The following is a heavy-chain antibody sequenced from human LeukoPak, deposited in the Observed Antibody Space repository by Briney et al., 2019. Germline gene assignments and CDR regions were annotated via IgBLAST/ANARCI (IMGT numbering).Heavy chain of an antibody. D-gene: IGHD1-26*01. CDR2: ISGGGGNT. V-gene: IGHV3-23*01. J-gene: IGHJ4*02. Sequence: GGSLRLSCAASGFTFSNYAMSWVRQAPGKGLEWVSVISGGGGNTYYADSVKGRFTISRDNPKNTLYLQVNSVRAEDTAVYYCAKGVVGASSAAAAGYSENWGQGTLVTVSS. CDR3: AKGVVGASSAAAAGYSEN. CDR1: GFTFSNYA.